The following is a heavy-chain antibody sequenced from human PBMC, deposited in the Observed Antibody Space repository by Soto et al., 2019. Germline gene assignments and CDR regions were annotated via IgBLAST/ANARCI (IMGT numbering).Heavy chain of an antibody. CDR1: GGSIRTTRYY. CDR3: AIVTSEDRRTISGGVIGAMDV. J-gene: IGHJ6*01. V-gene: IGHV4-31*03. D-gene: IGHD3-3*01. CDR2: IYHSGST. Sequence: QVQLQESGPGLVKFSQTLSLTCTVSGGSIRTTRYYWSWIRQHPGKGLEWIAYIYHSGSTYYNPSLKSRVDMSVHTSSNQCSLGLGSVSAANTAVYYCAIVTSEDRRTISGGVIGAMDVWGRGTKVTVSS.